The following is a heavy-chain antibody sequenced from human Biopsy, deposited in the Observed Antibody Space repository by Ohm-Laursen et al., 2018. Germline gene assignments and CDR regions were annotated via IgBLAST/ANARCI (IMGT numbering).Heavy chain of an antibody. CDR1: GFSFIGYY. CDR2: ISPKSSDT. V-gene: IGHV1-2*02. Sequence: ASVKVSCKASGFSFIGYYIHWVRQAPGQGLEWMGWISPKSSDTNYAHKFQGNITMTRDTSMSTAYMEMSRLRCDDTAVYYCALQSVAQMKNFDYWGQGTLVTVSS. CDR3: ALQSVAQMKNFDY. J-gene: IGHJ4*02. D-gene: IGHD6-19*01.